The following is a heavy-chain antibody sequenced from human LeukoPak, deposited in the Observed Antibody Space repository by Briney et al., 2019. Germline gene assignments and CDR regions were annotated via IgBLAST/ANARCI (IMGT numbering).Heavy chain of an antibody. J-gene: IGHJ4*02. CDR1: GFKFASYW. Sequence: GGSLRLSCAASGFKFASYWMTWVRQAPGKGLEWVSGISWNSGSIGYADSVKGRFTISRDNAKNSLYLQMNSLRAEDTALYYCAKDIDPTMVRGYLDYWGQGTLVTVSS. CDR2: ISWNSGSI. D-gene: IGHD3-10*01. CDR3: AKDIDPTMVRGYLDY. V-gene: IGHV3-9*01.